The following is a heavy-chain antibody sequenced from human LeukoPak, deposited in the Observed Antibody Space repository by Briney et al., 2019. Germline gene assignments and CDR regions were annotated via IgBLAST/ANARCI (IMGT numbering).Heavy chain of an antibody. Sequence: GRSLRLSCAASGFTFSSYWMSWVRQASGKGLEWVANIKQDGSEKYYVDSVKGRFTISRDNAKNSLYLQMNSLRAEDTAVYYCARVDDYSNFYYFDYWGQGTLVTVSS. D-gene: IGHD4-11*01. CDR3: ARVDDYSNFYYFDY. CDR2: IKQDGSEK. V-gene: IGHV3-7*01. CDR1: GFTFSSYW. J-gene: IGHJ4*02.